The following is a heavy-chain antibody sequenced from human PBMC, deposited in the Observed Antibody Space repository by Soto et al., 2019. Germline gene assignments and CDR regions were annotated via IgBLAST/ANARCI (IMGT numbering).Heavy chain of an antibody. J-gene: IGHJ3*02. CDR2: ISDSGTGT. D-gene: IGHD3-22*01. V-gene: IGHV3-23*01. Sequence: EVQILESGGGLVQPGGSLRLSCAASGFTFSSYAMYWVRQAPGKGLAWVSGISDSGTGTYYADSVKGRFTISLGNPKNTVYLQTQSLIAEDTAVYYCAKDHTVVIRDAFDIWGQGTMVNVSS. CDR1: GFTFSSYA. CDR3: AKDHTVVIRDAFDI.